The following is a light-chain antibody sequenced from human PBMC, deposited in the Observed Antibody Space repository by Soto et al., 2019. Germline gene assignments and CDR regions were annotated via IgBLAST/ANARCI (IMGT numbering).Light chain of an antibody. V-gene: IGKV1-39*01. CDR2: GAK. J-gene: IGKJ5*01. CDR3: QQCHATHLT. CDR1: QAISNY. Sequence: DIQMTQSPSFLCAYVGDRVTITCRASQAISNYLNWYQQRPGKAPNLLIFGAKTLQSGVPSRFSGSGYGTDFTLTITTLQPEDVGIYYCQQCHATHLTVGQCPRLDIK.